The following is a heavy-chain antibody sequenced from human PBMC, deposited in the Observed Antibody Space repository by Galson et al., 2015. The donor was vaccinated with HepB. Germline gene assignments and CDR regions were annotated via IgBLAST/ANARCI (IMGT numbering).Heavy chain of an antibody. Sequence: SLRLSCAASGFILSNHYMDWVRQAPGKGLEWVARVRNKASSHTTEYAASVRGRFTISRDDLKNSVYLQMNSLRTEDTALYYCARGGVWGKGTTVTVSS. CDR3: ARGGV. V-gene: IGHV3-72*01. CDR2: VRNKASSHTT. J-gene: IGHJ6*04. CDR1: GFILSNHY. D-gene: IGHD1-26*01.